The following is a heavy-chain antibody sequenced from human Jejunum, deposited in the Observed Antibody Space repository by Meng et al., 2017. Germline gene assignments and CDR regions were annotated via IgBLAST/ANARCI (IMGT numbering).Heavy chain of an antibody. J-gene: IGHJ6*02. V-gene: IGHV3-21*01. Sequence: GGSLRLSCAASGFTFRNYGMNWVRQAPGKGLEWLSFISSDRGYIYYADSVKGRFTISRDNAGNSLFLQMNSLRVDDTAVYYCARGLVVTPDIYYSYYGMDVWGQGTQVTVSS. D-gene: IGHD2-21*02. CDR2: ISSDRGYI. CDR1: GFTFRNYG. CDR3: ARGLVVTPDIYYSYYGMDV.